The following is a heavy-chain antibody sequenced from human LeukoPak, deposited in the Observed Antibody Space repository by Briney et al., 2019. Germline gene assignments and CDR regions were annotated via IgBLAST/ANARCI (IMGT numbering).Heavy chain of an antibody. V-gene: IGHV3-30*18. Sequence: PGGSLRLSCAASGFTFSGYAMHWVRQAPGKGLEWVAVISYDGSNIYYADSVKGRFTISRDNSKNTLYLQMNSLRAEDTAVYYCAKDRGFGVFFQYYFDYWGQGTLVTVSS. D-gene: IGHD3-10*01. CDR1: GFTFSGYA. J-gene: IGHJ4*02. CDR3: AKDRGFGVFFQYYFDY. CDR2: ISYDGSNI.